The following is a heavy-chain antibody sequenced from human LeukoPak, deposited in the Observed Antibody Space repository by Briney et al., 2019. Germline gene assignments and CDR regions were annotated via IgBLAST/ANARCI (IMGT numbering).Heavy chain of an antibody. CDR3: ARVLRGYSGYDITPLYYYGMDV. CDR2: IKQDGSEK. D-gene: IGHD5-12*01. Sequence: GGSLRLSCAASGFTFSSYWMSWVRQAPGKGLEWVANIKQDGSEKYYVDSVKGRFTISRDNAKNSLYLQMNSLRAEDTAVYYCARVLRGYSGYDITPLYYYGMDVWGQGTTVTVSS. J-gene: IGHJ6*02. V-gene: IGHV3-7*01. CDR1: GFTFSSYW.